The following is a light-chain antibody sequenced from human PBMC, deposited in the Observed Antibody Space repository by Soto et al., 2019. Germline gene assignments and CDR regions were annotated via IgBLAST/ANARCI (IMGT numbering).Light chain of an antibody. CDR2: HTS. Sequence: DIQVTQSPSSLAASTGDRVSITCRASLDIGHDLDWYQQKPGKAPKRLLYHTSTLQSGVPSRFSGAGSGAEFTLTINGLQSEDFATYFCLQHKSCPWTFGQGTKVDI. CDR3: LQHKSCPWT. V-gene: IGKV1-17*01. J-gene: IGKJ1*01. CDR1: LDIGHD.